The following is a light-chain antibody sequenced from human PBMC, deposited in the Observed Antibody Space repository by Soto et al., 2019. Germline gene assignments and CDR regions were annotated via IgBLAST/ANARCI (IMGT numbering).Light chain of an antibody. V-gene: IGLV1-40*01. CDR1: SSNIGAGYD. Sequence: QSVLTQPPSVSGAPGQRVTISCTGSSSNIGAGYDVNWYQQLPGTAPKVLIYNDYKRPSGVPDRFSGSKSGTSASLAISGLQSQDDGDYYCAAWDDNVNAWLFGGGTKLTVL. CDR2: NDY. J-gene: IGLJ3*02. CDR3: AAWDDNVNAWL.